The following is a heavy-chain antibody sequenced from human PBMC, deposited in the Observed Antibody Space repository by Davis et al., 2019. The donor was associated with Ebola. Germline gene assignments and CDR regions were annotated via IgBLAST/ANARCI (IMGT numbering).Heavy chain of an antibody. CDR3: ARDGIIVADAFDI. CDR2: INAGNGDT. V-gene: IGHV1-3*01. Sequence: AASVKVSCKASGYTFTTYSIHWVRQAPGPRLEWMGWINAGNGDTKYSQKFQGRVAITRDTSASTASMELSSLRSEDSAVYYCARDGIIVADAFDIWGQGTLVTVSS. CDR1: GYTFTTYS. D-gene: IGHD5-12*01. J-gene: IGHJ3*02.